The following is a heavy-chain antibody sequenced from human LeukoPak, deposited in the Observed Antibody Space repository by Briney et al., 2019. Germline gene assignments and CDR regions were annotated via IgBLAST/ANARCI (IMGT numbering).Heavy chain of an antibody. V-gene: IGHV3-23*01. Sequence: AGSLRLSCAVSGFTFSSYAMGWVRQAPGKGLEWFAGMTYNGDDRNYADSVKGRFTISRDNSKSTLDLQMNSLRAENTALYYCARDGSWGWAQYDHWGQGILVTVSS. D-gene: IGHD5-24*01. CDR3: ARDGSWGWAQYDH. CDR2: MTYNGDDR. CDR1: GFTFSSYA. J-gene: IGHJ4*02.